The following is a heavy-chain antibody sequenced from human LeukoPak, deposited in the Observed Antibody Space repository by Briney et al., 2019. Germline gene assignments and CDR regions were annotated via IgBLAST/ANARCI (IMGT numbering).Heavy chain of an antibody. CDR3: ARGVRSSSWSLSDPFAS. CDR2: INPNSGGT. CDR1: GYLFPDYD. J-gene: IGHJ4*02. D-gene: IGHD6-13*01. Sequence: ASVKVSCKVSGYLFPDYDIHWVRQAPGHGLEWVGWINPNSGGTSYSQKFQGRVTLTRDTSLSTVYLDLRRLTSDDTAIFYCARGVRSSSWSLSDPFASWGQGTLVAVSS. V-gene: IGHV1-2*02.